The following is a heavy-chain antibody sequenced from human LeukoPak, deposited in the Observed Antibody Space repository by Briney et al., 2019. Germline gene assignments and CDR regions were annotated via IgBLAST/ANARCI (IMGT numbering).Heavy chain of an antibody. CDR2: INPSGGST. V-gene: IGHV1-46*01. Sequence: ASVKVSCKTSGYTFTSYYMHLVRQAPGQGLEWMGIINPSGGSTSYAQKLQGRVTMTRDTSTSTVYMELSSLRSEDTAVYYCARGPAAGPNDYWGQGTLVTVSS. J-gene: IGHJ4*02. CDR1: GYTFTSYY. D-gene: IGHD2-15*01. CDR3: ARGPAAGPNDY.